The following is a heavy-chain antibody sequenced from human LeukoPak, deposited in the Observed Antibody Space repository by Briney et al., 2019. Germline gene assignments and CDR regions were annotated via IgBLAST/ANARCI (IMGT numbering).Heavy chain of an antibody. CDR2: ISSSGSTI. V-gene: IGHV3-11*01. CDR1: GFTFSDYY. J-gene: IGHJ4*02. CDR3: ARDLGAFVVAATRRSYFDY. Sequence: GGSLRLSCAASGFTFSDYYMSWIRQAPRKGLEWVSYISSSGSTIYYADSVKGRFTISRDNAKNSLYLQMNSLRAEDTAVYYCARDLGAFVVAATRRSYFDYWGQGTLVTVSS. D-gene: IGHD2-15*01.